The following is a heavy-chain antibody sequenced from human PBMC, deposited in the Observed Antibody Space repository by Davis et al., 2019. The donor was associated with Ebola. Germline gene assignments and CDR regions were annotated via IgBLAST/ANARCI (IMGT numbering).Heavy chain of an antibody. V-gene: IGHV4-59*01. CDR1: GGSISFYY. Sequence: MPSETLSLTCSISGGSISFYYWSWIRQSPGKGLEWLGYVHNSGSTNYNPSLKSRVTMSIDTSNNQISLTLTSVTAADTAVYYCARANSGLTSGWFDPWGQGTLVTVSS. J-gene: IGHJ5*02. CDR2: VHNSGST. CDR3: ARANSGLTSGWFDP. D-gene: IGHD6-25*01.